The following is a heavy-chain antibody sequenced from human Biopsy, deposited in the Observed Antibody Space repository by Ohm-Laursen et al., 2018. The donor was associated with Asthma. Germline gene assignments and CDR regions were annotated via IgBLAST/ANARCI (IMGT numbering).Heavy chain of an antibody. J-gene: IGHJ1*01. CDR2: ISYDGSDK. D-gene: IGHD4-17*01. CDR3: AKGHGDYVFPYFQH. CDR1: GFTFSSFG. V-gene: IGHV3-30*18. Sequence: LSLTCAASGFTFSSFGIHWVRQAPGKGLEWVAVISYDGSDKYYADSVKGRFTISRDNSKNTLYLQMNSLRAEDTAVYYCAKGHGDYVFPYFQHWGQGTLVTVSS.